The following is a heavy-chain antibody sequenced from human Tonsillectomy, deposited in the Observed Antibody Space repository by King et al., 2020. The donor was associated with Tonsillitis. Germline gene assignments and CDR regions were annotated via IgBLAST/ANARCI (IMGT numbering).Heavy chain of an antibody. CDR3: ARAGDLQWFGIAPGWFDP. Sequence: HLQLQESGPGLVKPSETLSLTCTVSGGSISSSDYYWGWIRQPPGKGLEWIGSIYYSGSTYYNPSLKSRVTISVDTSKNQFSLTLSSVTAADTAVYYCARAGDLQWFGIAPGWFDPWGQGTLVTVSS. D-gene: IGHD3-10*01. J-gene: IGHJ5*02. CDR2: IYYSGST. V-gene: IGHV4-39*01. CDR1: GGSISSSDYY.